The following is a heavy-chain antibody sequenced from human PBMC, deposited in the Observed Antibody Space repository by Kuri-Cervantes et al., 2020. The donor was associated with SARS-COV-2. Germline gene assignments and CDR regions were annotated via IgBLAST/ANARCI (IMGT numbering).Heavy chain of an antibody. CDR2: IIPIFGTA. CDR1: GGTFSSYT. D-gene: IGHD3-3*01. V-gene: IGHV1-69*06. J-gene: IGHJ4*02. CDR3: ARDPPDFWSGSYGSSRQDLDY. Sequence: SVKVSCKASGGTFSSYTISWVRQAPGQGLEWMGGIIPIFGTANYAQKFQGRVTITADKSTSTAYMELSSLRSDDTAVYFCARDPPDFWSGSYGSSRQDLDYWGQGTLVTVSS.